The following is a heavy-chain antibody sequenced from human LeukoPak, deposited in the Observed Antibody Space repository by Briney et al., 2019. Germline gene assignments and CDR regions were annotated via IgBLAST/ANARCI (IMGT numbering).Heavy chain of an antibody. CDR2: IYYSGST. D-gene: IGHD2-2*01. Sequence: SETLSLTCTVSAGSISSYYWSWLRQPPGKGLEWIGDIYYSGSTNYNPSLKSRVTISVDTSKTQFSLKLSSVTAADTAVYYCARGYCRGTSCNRYTFDMWGQGTMVTVSS. CDR1: AGSISSYY. V-gene: IGHV4-59*01. CDR3: ARGYCRGTSCNRYTFDM. J-gene: IGHJ3*02.